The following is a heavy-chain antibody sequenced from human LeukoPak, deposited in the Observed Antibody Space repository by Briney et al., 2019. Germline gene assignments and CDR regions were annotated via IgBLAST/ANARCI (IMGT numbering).Heavy chain of an antibody. CDR1: GFTFSSYA. Sequence: SGRSLRLSCAASGFTFSSYAMHWVRQAPGKGLEWVAVISYDGSNKYYADSVKGRFTISRDNSKNTLYLQMNSLRAEDTAVYYCARAPSAVAGMSRGYYGVPMGFWGQGTLVTVSS. CDR3: ARAPSAVAGMSRGYYGVPMGF. D-gene: IGHD6-19*01. V-gene: IGHV3-30-3*01. J-gene: IGHJ4*02. CDR2: ISYDGSNK.